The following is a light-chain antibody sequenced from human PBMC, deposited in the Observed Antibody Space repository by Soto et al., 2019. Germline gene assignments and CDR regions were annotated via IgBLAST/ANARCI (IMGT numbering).Light chain of an antibody. Sequence: QSALTQPASVSGSPGQSITISCTGTSSDVGSYNLVSWYQQHPGKAPKLMIYEASQRPSGVSNRFSGSKSGNTASLTISGLQAEGEADYYCCSYAGSGNVVFGGGTKLTVL. V-gene: IGLV2-23*01. J-gene: IGLJ2*01. CDR3: CSYAGSGNVV. CDR1: SSDVGSYNL. CDR2: EAS.